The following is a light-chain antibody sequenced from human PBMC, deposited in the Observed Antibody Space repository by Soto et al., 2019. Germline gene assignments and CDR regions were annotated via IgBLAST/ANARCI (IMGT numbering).Light chain of an antibody. J-gene: IGLJ1*01. Sequence: QSALTQPPSASGSPGQSVTISCTGTSSDVGDYNYVSWYQQHPGKAPKLMIYDVSKRPSGVPDRFSGSKSGNTASLTVSGLQAEDEADYYCSSYAGSKGYVFGTGTKLTVL. CDR1: SSDVGDYNY. V-gene: IGLV2-8*01. CDR2: DVS. CDR3: SSYAGSKGYV.